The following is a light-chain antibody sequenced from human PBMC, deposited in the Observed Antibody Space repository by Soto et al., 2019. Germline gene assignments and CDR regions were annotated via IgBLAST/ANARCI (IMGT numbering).Light chain of an antibody. CDR3: QSYDSSNVV. J-gene: IGLJ2*01. CDR1: SGSIASNY. CDR2: EDN. V-gene: IGLV6-57*04. Sequence: FLLTQPHSVSESPGKTVTISCTRSSGSIASNYVQWYQQRPGSAPTTVIYEDNQRPSGVPGRFSGSIDSSSNSASLTISGLKTEDEADYYCQSYDSSNVVFGGGTKLTVL.